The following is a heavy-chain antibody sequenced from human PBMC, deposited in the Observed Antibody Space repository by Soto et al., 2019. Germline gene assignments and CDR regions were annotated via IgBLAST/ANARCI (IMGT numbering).Heavy chain of an antibody. J-gene: IGHJ5*02. V-gene: IGHV4-30-4*01. CDR1: GGSISSGDYY. Sequence: LSETLSLTCTVSGGSISSGDYYWSWIRQPPGKGLEWIGYIYYSGSTYYNPSLTSRVTMSVDTSKNQFSLKMRSVTAADTAIYYCVRRPYYDNSASYPNYFDTWGQGTLVTVSS. CDR2: IYYSGST. CDR3: VRRPYYDNSASYPNYFDT. D-gene: IGHD3-22*01.